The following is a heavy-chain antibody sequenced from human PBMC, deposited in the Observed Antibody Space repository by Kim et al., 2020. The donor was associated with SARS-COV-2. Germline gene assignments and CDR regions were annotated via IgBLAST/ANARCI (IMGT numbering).Heavy chain of an antibody. CDR3: ARPGPPNTSSWSSDFDH. D-gene: IGHD6-13*01. V-gene: IGHV1-2*06. Sequence: ASVKVSCKTSGYTFTGYYMHWMRQAPGQGLEWVGRINPNTGATNYAQKFQGRVIMTTDMSINAAYLELSSLTSDDTAVYFCARPGPPNTSSWSSDFDHWGQGTLVTVSS. CDR1: GYTFTGYY. J-gene: IGHJ4*02. CDR2: INPNTGAT.